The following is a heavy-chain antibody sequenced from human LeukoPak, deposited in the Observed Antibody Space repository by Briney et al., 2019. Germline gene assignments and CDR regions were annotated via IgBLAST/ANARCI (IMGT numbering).Heavy chain of an antibody. CDR2: ISSSSSTI. V-gene: IGHV3-48*02. J-gene: IGHJ4*02. CDR1: RFIFSRYS. CDR3: ARDIVVVRGVIITNYFDY. Sequence: GGSLRLSCAASRFIFSRYSMNWVRQAPGKGLELISYISSSSSTIYYADSVKCRFTISRDYAKNSLYLQMNGLRDEDTAVYYCARDIVVVRGVIITNYFDYWGQGTLVTVSS. D-gene: IGHD3-10*01.